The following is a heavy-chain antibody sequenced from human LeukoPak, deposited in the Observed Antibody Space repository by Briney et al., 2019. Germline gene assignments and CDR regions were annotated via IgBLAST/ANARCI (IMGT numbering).Heavy chain of an antibody. CDR2: IWYDGSNK. D-gene: IGHD3-22*01. Sequence: GGSLRLSCAASGFTFSSYGMHWVRQAPGKGLEWVAVIWYDGSNKYYADSVKGRFTISRDNSKNTLYLQMNSLRAEDTAVYYCAREAADDSRGYYYGRSYYFDYWGQGTLVTVSS. CDR3: AREAADDSRGYYYGRSYYFDY. V-gene: IGHV3-33*01. J-gene: IGHJ4*02. CDR1: GFTFSSYG.